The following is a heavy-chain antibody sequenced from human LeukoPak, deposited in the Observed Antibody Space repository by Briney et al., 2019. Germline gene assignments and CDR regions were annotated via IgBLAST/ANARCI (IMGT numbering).Heavy chain of an antibody. Sequence: GGSLRLSCAASGFTFSSYWMSWVRQAPGKGLEWVSAISGSGGSTYYADSVKGRFTISRDNSKNTLYLQMNSLRAEDTAVYYCATNSGGQWELLRPTTQTFDYWGQGTLVTVSS. J-gene: IGHJ4*02. CDR3: ATNSGGQWELLRPTTQTFDY. V-gene: IGHV3-23*01. CDR2: ISGSGGST. CDR1: GFTFSSYW. D-gene: IGHD1-26*01.